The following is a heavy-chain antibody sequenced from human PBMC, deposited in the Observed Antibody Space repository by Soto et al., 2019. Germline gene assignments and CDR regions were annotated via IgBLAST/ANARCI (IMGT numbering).Heavy chain of an antibody. J-gene: IGHJ4*01. V-gene: IGHV4-59*08. CDR3: ERHTRMTTVTTLFDY. Sequence: SETLSLTCTVSGGSISSYYWSWIRQPPGKGLEWIGYIYYSGSTNYNPSLKSRVTISVDTSKNQFSLKLSSVAAADTAVYYCERHTRMTTVTTLFDYWGHGTLGTVSS. CDR2: IYYSGST. CDR1: GGSISSYY. D-gene: IGHD4-17*01.